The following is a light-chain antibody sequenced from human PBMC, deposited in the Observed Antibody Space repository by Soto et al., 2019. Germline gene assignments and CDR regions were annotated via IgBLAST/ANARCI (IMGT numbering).Light chain of an antibody. CDR2: DVS. CDR3: NSYTTKTTYV. J-gene: IGLJ1*01. Sequence: QSALTQPASVSGSPGQSITISCTGSSSDVGAYNRVSWYQQSPDTAPKLIIFDVSDRPSGVPDRFSGSKSANTASLTISGLQAEDEADYYCNSYTTKTTYVFGTGTKVTVL. V-gene: IGLV2-18*02. CDR1: SSDVGAYNR.